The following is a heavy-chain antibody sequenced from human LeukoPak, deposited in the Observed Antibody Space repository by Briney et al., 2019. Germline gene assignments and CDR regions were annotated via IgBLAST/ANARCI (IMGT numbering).Heavy chain of an antibody. J-gene: IGHJ4*02. CDR3: ARGGGLWFGELLSPLIFDY. CDR2: IYHSGST. D-gene: IGHD3-10*01. CDR1: GYSISSGYY. V-gene: IGHV4-38-2*01. Sequence: ASETLSVTCAVSGYSISSGYYWGWIRQPPGKGLEWIGSIYHSGSTYYNPSLKSRVTISVDTSKNQFSLKLSSVTAADTAVYYCARGGGLWFGELLSPLIFDYWGQGTLVTVSS.